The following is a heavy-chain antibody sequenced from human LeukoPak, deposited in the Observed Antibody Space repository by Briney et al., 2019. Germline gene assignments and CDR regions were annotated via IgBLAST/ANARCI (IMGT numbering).Heavy chain of an antibody. CDR3: ARDQYSGSYYPPYFDY. Sequence: ASVKVSCKASGYTFTGYYMHWVRQAPGQGLEWMGWINPNSGGTNYAQKFQGRVTMTRDTSISTAYMELSRLRSDDTAVYYCARDQYSGSYYPPYFDYWGQGTLVTVSP. CDR2: INPNSGGT. D-gene: IGHD1-26*01. CDR1: GYTFTGYY. J-gene: IGHJ4*02. V-gene: IGHV1-2*02.